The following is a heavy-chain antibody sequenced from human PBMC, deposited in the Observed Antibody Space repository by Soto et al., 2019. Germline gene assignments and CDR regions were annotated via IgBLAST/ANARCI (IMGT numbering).Heavy chain of an antibody. V-gene: IGHV3-33*01. CDR1: GFTFSDSG. CDR3: VRGNRYSSSSGWGGGFDY. Sequence: QVQLVESGGGVVQPGGSLRLSCATSGFTFSDSGMHWVRQAPGKGLEWVAVIWSDGSDKSYADSVEGRFTISRDNSKNTLYLQMNSLGAEDTAVYYCVRGNRYSSSSGWGGGFDYWGQGTLVTVSS. J-gene: IGHJ4*02. CDR2: IWSDGSDK. D-gene: IGHD6-6*01.